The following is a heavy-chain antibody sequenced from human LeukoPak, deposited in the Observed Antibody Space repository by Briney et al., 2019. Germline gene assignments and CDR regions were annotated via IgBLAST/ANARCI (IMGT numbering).Heavy chain of an antibody. CDR2: ISSDGGTD. V-gene: IGHV3-30*03. CDR1: GFTFSNYG. J-gene: IGHJ5*01. CDR3: TREGMGTSFSAWFHP. Sequence: TGGSLRLSCEASGFTFSNYGMHWVRQAPGKGLEWVAVISSDGGTDYYADPVKGRFTISRDSSKNTMYLQMNSLRIEDTAVYYCTREGMGTSFSAWFHPWGQGTLVTVSS. D-gene: IGHD1-7*01.